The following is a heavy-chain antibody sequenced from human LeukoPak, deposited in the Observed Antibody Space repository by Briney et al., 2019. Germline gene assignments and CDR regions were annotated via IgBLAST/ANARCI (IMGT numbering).Heavy chain of an antibody. CDR2: ISYDGSNK. D-gene: IGHD5-12*01. CDR1: GFTFSSYG. V-gene: IGHV3-30*03. J-gene: IGHJ3*02. Sequence: GGSLRLSCAASGFTFSSYGMHWVRQAPGKGLEWVAVISYDGSNKYYADSVKGRFTISRDNSKNTLYLQMNSLRAEDTAVYYCARGSVESWLATPGAFDIWGQGTMVTVSS. CDR3: ARGSVESWLATPGAFDI.